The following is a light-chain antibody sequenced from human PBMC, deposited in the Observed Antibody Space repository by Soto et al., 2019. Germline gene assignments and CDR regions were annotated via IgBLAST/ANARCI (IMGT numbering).Light chain of an antibody. CDR2: RAS. CDR1: QSLDSN. Sequence: EIVMTQSPATLSVSPGERVTLSCRASQSLDSNLAWYQQKPGQAPRLLIYRASTRATGIPARFSGSGSGTEFTLTNSSLQSEDFAVYYCQQYGDWPPRTFGPGTKVDV. J-gene: IGKJ3*01. CDR3: QQYGDWPPRT. V-gene: IGKV3-15*01.